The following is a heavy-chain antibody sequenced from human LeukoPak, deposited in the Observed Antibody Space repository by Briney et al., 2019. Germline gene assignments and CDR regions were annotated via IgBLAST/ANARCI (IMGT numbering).Heavy chain of an antibody. V-gene: IGHV3-11*04. CDR3: ARRLRRNYFDY. J-gene: IGHJ4*02. D-gene: IGHD4-17*01. Sequence: PGGSLRLSCAASGFTFIHHYMDWVRQAPGKELEGVSYISSSGSTIYYADSVKGRFTISRDNAKNSLYLQMNSLRAEDTAVYYCARRLRRNYFDYWGQGTLVTVSS. CDR1: GFTFIHHY. CDR2: ISSSGSTI.